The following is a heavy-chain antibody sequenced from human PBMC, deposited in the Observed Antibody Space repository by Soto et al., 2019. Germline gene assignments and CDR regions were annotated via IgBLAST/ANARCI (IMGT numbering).Heavy chain of an antibody. D-gene: IGHD6-25*01. Sequence: GVSVKVSCKASGYTFTDYHIHWVRQAPGQGLEFMGWINANNGGAGSAQQFQGRVTVTRDTSITTVYMELSNLRSDDTAVYYCAREGGSETLQPSYNWFDTWGQGTLVTVSS. CDR1: GYTFTDYH. CDR2: INANNGGA. V-gene: IGHV1-2*02. J-gene: IGHJ5*02. CDR3: AREGGSETLQPSYNWFDT.